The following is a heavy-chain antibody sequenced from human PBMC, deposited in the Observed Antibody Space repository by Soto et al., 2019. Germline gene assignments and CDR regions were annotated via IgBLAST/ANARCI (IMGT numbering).Heavy chain of an antibody. CDR3: ARGIAVAGDIYYYGMDV. V-gene: IGHV1-69*13. CDR1: GGTFSSYA. CDR2: IIPIFGTA. Sequence: ASVKVSCKASGGTFSSYAISWVRQAPGQGLEWMGGIIPIFGTASYAQKFQGRVTITADESTSTAYMELSSLRSEDTAVYYCARGIAVAGDIYYYGMDVWGQGTTVTVSS. J-gene: IGHJ6*02. D-gene: IGHD6-19*01.